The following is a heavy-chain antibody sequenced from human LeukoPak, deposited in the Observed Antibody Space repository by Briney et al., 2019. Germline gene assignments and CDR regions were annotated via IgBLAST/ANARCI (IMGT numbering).Heavy chain of an antibody. D-gene: IGHD3-22*01. V-gene: IGHV3-53*01. J-gene: IGHJ3*02. CDR2: IYSGGST. Sequence: GGSLRLSCAASGFTVSSNYMSWVRQAPGKGLEWVSVIYSGGSTYYADSVKGRFTISRDNSKNTLYLQMNSLRAEDTAVYYCARARLMIPDAFDIWGQGTMVTVSS. CDR3: ARARLMIPDAFDI. CDR1: GFTVSSNY.